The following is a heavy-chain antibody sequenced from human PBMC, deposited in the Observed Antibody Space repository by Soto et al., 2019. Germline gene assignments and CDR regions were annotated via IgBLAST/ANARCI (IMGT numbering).Heavy chain of an antibody. CDR3: AREQGIVGATQGFDY. D-gene: IGHD1-26*01. J-gene: IGHJ4*02. CDR1: GGTFSSYA. V-gene: IGHV1-69*06. Sequence: GASVKVSCKASGGTFSSYAISWVRQAPGQGLEWMGGIIPIFGTANYAQKFQGRVTITADKSTSTAYMELSSLRSEDTAVYYCAREQGIVGATQGFDYWGKGNRVTLSS. CDR2: IIPIFGTA.